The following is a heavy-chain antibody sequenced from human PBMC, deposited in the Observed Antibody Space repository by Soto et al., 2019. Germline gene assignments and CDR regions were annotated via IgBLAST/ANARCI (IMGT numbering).Heavy chain of an antibody. CDR3: ARRADKRIDP. Sequence: SETLSLTCAVYGGSFSGYYWSWIRQPPGKGLEWIGEINHSASTNYNPSLKSRVTISVDTSKNQFSLKLSSVTAADTAVYYCARRADKRIDPWGQGTLVTVSS. J-gene: IGHJ5*02. CDR2: INHSAST. D-gene: IGHD2-15*01. CDR1: GGSFSGYY. V-gene: IGHV4-34*01.